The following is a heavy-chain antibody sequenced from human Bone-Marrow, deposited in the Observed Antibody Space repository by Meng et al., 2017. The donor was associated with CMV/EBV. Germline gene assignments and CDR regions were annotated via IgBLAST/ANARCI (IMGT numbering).Heavy chain of an antibody. CDR1: EFTFSNAW. D-gene: IGHD1-14*01. V-gene: IGHV3-21*01. Sequence: GESLKISCATSEFTFSNAWMSWVRQAPGKGLEWLSSISSSQKYKHYADSVRGRFTISRDDAKNSLYLQMNSLRLEDTAVYYCARTTLFDFWGQGALVTVSS. J-gene: IGHJ4*02. CDR2: ISSSQKYK. CDR3: ARTTLFDF.